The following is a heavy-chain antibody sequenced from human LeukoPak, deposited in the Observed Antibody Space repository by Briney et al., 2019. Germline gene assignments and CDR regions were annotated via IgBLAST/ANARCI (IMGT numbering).Heavy chain of an antibody. J-gene: IGHJ5*02. V-gene: IGHV4-31*03. CDR1: GGSISSGGYY. Sequence: SQTLSLTCTVSGGSISSGGYYWSWIRQHPGKGLEWIGYIYYSGSTYYNPSLKSRVTISVDTSKNQFSLKLSSVTAADTAVYYCARATPTYYYDSSGYLPTSWFDPWGQGTLVTVSS. CDR3: ARATPTYYYDSSGYLPTSWFDP. D-gene: IGHD3-22*01. CDR2: IYYSGST.